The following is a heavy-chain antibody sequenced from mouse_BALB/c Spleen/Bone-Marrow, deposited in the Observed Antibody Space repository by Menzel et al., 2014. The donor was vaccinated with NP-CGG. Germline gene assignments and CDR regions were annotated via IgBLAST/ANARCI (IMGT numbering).Heavy chain of an antibody. J-gene: IGHJ2*01. CDR3: ARSYYGSPYFDY. CDR1: GYAFTKYL. D-gene: IGHD1-1*01. Sequence: QVQLQQSGAELVRPGTSVKVSCKASGYAFTKYLIEWVKQRPGQGLEWIGVINPGSGGTNYNEKFKGKATLTADKSSSTAYMQFSSLTSDDSAVYFCARSYYGSPYFDYWGQGTTLTVSS. V-gene: IGHV1-54*01. CDR2: INPGSGGT.